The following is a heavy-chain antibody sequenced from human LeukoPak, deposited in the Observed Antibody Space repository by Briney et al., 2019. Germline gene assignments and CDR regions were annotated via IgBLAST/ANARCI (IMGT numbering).Heavy chain of an antibody. J-gene: IGHJ4*02. D-gene: IGHD2-2*01. CDR2: IIPIFGTA. V-gene: IGHV1-69*13. CDR1: GYTFTGYY. CDR3: ASRLYCSNTRCRNFPFAY. Sequence: ASVKVSCKASGYTFTGYYIHWVRQAPGQGLEWMGGIIPIFGTANYAQKFQDRVTITADESTSTAYMELSSLRSEDTAIYYCASRLYCSNTRCRNFPFAYWGQGTLVTVSS.